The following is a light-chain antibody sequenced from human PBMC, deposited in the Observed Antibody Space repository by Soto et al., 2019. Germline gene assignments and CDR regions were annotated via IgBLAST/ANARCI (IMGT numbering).Light chain of an antibody. CDR2: DVS. CDR1: SSDVGSYDR. Sequence: QSALTQPPSVSGSPGQSVTISCTGTSSDVGSYDRVSWYQQPPGTAPKLMVYDVSNRPSGVPDRFSGSKSGNTASLTISGLQAEDEADYYCSSYTSSDTHVFGTGTKLTV. V-gene: IGLV2-18*02. J-gene: IGLJ1*01. CDR3: SSYTSSDTHV.